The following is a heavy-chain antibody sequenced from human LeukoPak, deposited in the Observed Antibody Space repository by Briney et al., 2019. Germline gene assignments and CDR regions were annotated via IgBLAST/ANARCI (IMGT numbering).Heavy chain of an antibody. Sequence: GGSLRLSCAASGFTFSSYGMSWVRQAPGKGLEWVSGISRSGGSTYYADSVQGRFTISRDNSKNTLYQQMDSLRAGDTAVYYCAKSQGYSNYYFDYWGQGTLVTVSS. J-gene: IGHJ4*02. CDR2: ISRSGGST. CDR1: GFTFSSYG. CDR3: AKSQGYSNYYFDY. V-gene: IGHV3-23*01. D-gene: IGHD3-9*01.